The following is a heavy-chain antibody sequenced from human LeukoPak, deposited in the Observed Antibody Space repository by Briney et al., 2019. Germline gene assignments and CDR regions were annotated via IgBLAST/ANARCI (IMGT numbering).Heavy chain of an antibody. CDR1: GGSISSYY. J-gene: IGHJ4*02. Sequence: SETLSLTCTVSGGSISSYYWSWIRQPAGKGLEWIGRIYTSGSTNYNPSLKSRVTMSVDTSKNQFSLKLSSVTAADTAVYYCASTTAYYYDSSGYCFDYWGQGTLVTVSS. V-gene: IGHV4-4*07. CDR3: ASTTAYYYDSSGYCFDY. D-gene: IGHD3-22*01. CDR2: IYTSGST.